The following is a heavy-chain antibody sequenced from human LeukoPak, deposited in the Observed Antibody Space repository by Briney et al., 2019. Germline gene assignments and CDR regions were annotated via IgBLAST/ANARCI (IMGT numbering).Heavy chain of an antibody. CDR3: ARDRDCGDGGCYPHFDY. Sequence: GGSLTLSCAASGFKFGITAMSWVRQAPGKGLEWVANIRQDGSDKYYMDSVKGRFTISRDNAKNSLSLQMNSLRVEDTAVYYCARDRDCGDGGCYPHFDYWGQGVRVTVSS. V-gene: IGHV3-7*01. CDR2: IRQDGSDK. D-gene: IGHD2-15*01. J-gene: IGHJ4*02. CDR1: GFKFGITA.